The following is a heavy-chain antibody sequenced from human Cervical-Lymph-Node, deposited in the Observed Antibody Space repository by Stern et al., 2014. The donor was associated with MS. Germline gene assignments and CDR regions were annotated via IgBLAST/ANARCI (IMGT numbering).Heavy chain of an antibody. V-gene: IGHV4-4*02. Sequence: QLQLQESGPGLVKPSGTPSLTCAVSGDSISRGDWWSWVRQPPGKGLEWIGEIYHFGNVNYNPSLKSRVTISVDNFKNQFSLKMTSVTAADTAVYYCARVQIAAAEYLDYWGQGDLVTVSS. CDR3: ARVQIAAAEYLDY. CDR2: IYHFGNV. J-gene: IGHJ4*02. CDR1: GDSISRGDW. D-gene: IGHD6-13*01.